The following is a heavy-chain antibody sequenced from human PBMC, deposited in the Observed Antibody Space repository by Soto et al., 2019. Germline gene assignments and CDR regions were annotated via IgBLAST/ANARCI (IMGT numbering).Heavy chain of an antibody. J-gene: IGHJ4*02. CDR2: INWRDNK. Sequence: SGPTLVNPTQTLTLTCTFSGFSLTTSRMCVTWIRQPPGKALEWLALINWRDNKYYTTSLKTRLTLSKDTSKNQVVLTLTNMDPVDTGTYYCARILKGGTFDWLQIDCWGQGTLVTVSS. CDR1: GFSLTTSRMC. D-gene: IGHD3-9*01. CDR3: ARILKGGTFDWLQIDC. V-gene: IGHV2-70*01.